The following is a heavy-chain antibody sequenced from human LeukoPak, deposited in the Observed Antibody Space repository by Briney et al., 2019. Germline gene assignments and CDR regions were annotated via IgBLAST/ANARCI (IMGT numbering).Heavy chain of an antibody. D-gene: IGHD3-22*01. CDR2: ISYDGSNK. CDR3: ARAPYYYDSSGPFDY. V-gene: IGHV3-30*04. Sequence: PGGSLRLSCAASGFTFSSYAMSWVRQAPGKGLEWVAVISYDGSNKYYADSVKGRFTISRDNSKNTLYLQMNSLRAEDTAVYYCARAPYYYDSSGPFDYWGQGTLVTVSS. CDR1: GFTFSSYA. J-gene: IGHJ4*02.